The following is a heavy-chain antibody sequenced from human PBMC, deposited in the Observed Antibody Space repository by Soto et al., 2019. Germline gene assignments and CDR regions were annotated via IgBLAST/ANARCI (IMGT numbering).Heavy chain of an antibody. V-gene: IGHV3-7*01. Sequence: EVQLVEAGGGLVQPGGSLRLSCAASGFRFTSSWMSWVRQAPGKGLEWVAHINQNGGQKYYVDSAKGRFTISRDNAKTSLYLQMNSLRVEDTAVFYCVTWADAADEDYFNHWGQGTLVTVSS. J-gene: IGHJ1*01. CDR2: INQNGGQK. D-gene: IGHD3-16*01. CDR3: VTWADAADEDYFNH. CDR1: GFRFTSSW.